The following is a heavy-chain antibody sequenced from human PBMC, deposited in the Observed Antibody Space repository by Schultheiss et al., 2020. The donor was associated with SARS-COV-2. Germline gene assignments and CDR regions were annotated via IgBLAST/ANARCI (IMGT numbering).Heavy chain of an antibody. Sequence: GGSLRLSCAASGFTFSSYWMSWVRQAPGKGLEWVAVISYDESIKYYADSVKGRFTISRDNSKNTLYLQMNSLRAEDTAVYYCAREKGASTTFGDDAFDIWGQGTMVTVSS. V-gene: IGHV3-30*03. CDR1: GFTFSSYW. CDR2: ISYDESIK. D-gene: IGHD3-10*02. CDR3: AREKGASTTFGDDAFDI. J-gene: IGHJ3*02.